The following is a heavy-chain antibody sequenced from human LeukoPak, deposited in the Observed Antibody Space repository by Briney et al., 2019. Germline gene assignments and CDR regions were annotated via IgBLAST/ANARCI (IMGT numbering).Heavy chain of an antibody. Sequence: PGGSLRLSCAASGFTFSSYAVSWVRQAPGKGLEWVSAISGSGGSTNYADSVKGRFTISRDNSKNTLYLQMNSLRGEDTAVYYCAKDPLAVVVVLATYFDYWGQGTLVTVSS. CDR2: ISGSGGST. D-gene: IGHD2-15*01. J-gene: IGHJ4*02. V-gene: IGHV3-23*01. CDR3: AKDPLAVVVVLATYFDY. CDR1: GFTFSSYA.